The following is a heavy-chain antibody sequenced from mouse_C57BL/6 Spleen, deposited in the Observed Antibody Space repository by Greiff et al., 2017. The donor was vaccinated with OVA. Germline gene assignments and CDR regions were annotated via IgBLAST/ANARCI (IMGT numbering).Heavy chain of an antibody. Sequence: VQLQQSGAELVRPGASVKLSCTASGFNIKDDYMHWVKQRPEQGLEWIGWIDPENGDTEYASKFQGKATITADTSSNTAYLQLSSLTSEDTAVYYCTRHDYDSDYWGQGTTLTVSS. CDR1: GFNIKDDY. V-gene: IGHV14-4*01. J-gene: IGHJ2*01. CDR2: IDPENGDT. D-gene: IGHD2-4*01. CDR3: TRHDYDSDY.